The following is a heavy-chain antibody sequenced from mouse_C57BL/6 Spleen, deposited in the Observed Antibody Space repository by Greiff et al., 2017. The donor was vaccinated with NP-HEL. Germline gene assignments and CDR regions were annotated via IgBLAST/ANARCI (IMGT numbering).Heavy chain of an antibody. Sequence: QVQLKQPGAELVRPGSSVKLSCKASGYTFTSYWMDWVKQRPGQGLEWIGNIYPSDSETHYNQKFKDKATLTVDKSSSTAYMQLSSLTSEDSAVYYCARERLRQAYYYAMDYWGQGTSVTVSS. CDR1: GYTFTSYW. D-gene: IGHD2-4*01. J-gene: IGHJ4*01. CDR3: ARERLRQAYYYAMDY. CDR2: IYPSDSET. V-gene: IGHV1-61*01.